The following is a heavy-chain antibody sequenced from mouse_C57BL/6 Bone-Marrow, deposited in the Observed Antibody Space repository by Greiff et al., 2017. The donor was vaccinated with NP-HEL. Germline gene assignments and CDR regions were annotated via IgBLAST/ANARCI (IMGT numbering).Heavy chain of an antibody. D-gene: IGHD2-4*01. CDR1: GFTFSDAW. J-gene: IGHJ3*01. Sequence: EVKVEESGGGLVQPGGSMKLSCAASGFTFSDAWMDWVRQSPEKGLEWVAEIRNKANNNATYYAESVKGRFTISRDDSKSSVYLQMNSLRAEDTGIYYCTRVYDYDVRFAYWGQGTLVTVSA. CDR3: TRVYDYDVRFAY. V-gene: IGHV6-6*01. CDR2: IRNKANNNAT.